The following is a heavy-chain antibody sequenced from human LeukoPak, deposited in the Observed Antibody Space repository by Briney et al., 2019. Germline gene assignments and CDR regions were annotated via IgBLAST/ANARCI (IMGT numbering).Heavy chain of an antibody. CDR2: ISSSSSTI. J-gene: IGHJ1*01. V-gene: IGHV3-48*01. CDR3: ARVELVYAAGHFQH. CDR1: GFTFSSYS. Sequence: GGSLRLSCAASGFTFSSYSMNWVRQAPGKGLEWVSYISSSSSTIYYADSVKGRFTISRDNAKNSLYLQMNSLRAEDTAVYYCARVELVYAAGHFQHWGQGTLVTVSS. D-gene: IGHD2-8*01.